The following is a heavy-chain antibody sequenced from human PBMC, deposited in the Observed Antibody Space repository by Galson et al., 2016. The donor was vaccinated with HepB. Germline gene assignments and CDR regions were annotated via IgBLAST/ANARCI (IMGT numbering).Heavy chain of an antibody. CDR1: GGTITSYG. J-gene: IGHJ3*02. CDR3: ARDPRYCTSSSCSIMADAFDI. D-gene: IGHD2-2*01. V-gene: IGHV1-69*06. Sequence: SVKVSCKASGGTITSYGISWVRQAPGQGLEWMGGIIPISDTTNYAQKFHGRVTITADKATNTASMELSSLRSEDPAVYYCARDPRYCTSSSCSIMADAFDIWGQGTLVTVSS. CDR2: IIPISDTT.